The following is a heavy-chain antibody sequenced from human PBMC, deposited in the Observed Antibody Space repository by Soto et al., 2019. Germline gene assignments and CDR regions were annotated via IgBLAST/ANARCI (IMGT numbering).Heavy chain of an antibody. CDR3: ARGWAAATFFDY. Sequence: KFQGRVTITADESTSTAYMELSSLRSEDTAVYYCARGWAAATFFDYWGQGTLVTVSS. V-gene: IGHV1-69*01. D-gene: IGHD2-15*01. J-gene: IGHJ4*02.